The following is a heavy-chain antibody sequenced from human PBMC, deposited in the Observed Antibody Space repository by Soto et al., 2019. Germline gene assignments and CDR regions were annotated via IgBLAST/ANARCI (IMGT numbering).Heavy chain of an antibody. CDR2: IYPGDSDT. J-gene: IGHJ6*03. D-gene: IGHD2-2*01. V-gene: IGHV5-51*01. CDR3: ARLQCEYQLPPDPCPYYYMDV. CDR1: GYSFTSYW. Sequence: GESLKISCKGSGYSFTSYWIGWVRQMPGKGLEWMGIIYPGDSDTRYSPSFQGQVTISADKSISTAYLQWSSLKAPDTAMDYGARLQCEYQLPPDPCPYYYMDVWGKGTTVTVSS.